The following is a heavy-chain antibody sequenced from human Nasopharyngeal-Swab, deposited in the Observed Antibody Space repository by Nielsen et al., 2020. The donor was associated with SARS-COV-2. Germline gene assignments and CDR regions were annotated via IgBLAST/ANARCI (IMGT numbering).Heavy chain of an antibody. V-gene: IGHV3-11*01. Sequence: GESLKISCAASGFTFSDNYMSWLRQAPGKGLEWVSYVSRSGRTIYYADSVKGRFTISRDNAKKSLYLQMNSLRDEDTALYYCARFPRVTTTEDYYYYGMDVWGQGTTVTVSS. CDR2: VSRSGRTI. CDR3: ARFPRVTTTEDYYYYGMDV. CDR1: GFTFSDNY. D-gene: IGHD4-17*01. J-gene: IGHJ6*02.